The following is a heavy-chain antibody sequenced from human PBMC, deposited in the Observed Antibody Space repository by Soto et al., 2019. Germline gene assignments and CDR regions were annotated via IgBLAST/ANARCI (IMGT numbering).Heavy chain of an antibody. CDR2: IYYSGST. V-gene: IGHV4-59*01. Sequence: QVQLQESGPGLVKPSETLSLTCTVSGGSISSYYWSWIRQPPGKGLEWIGYIYYSGSTNYSPSLKSRVTISVDTSKNQFSLKLSSVTAADTAVYYCARVYGGNANWFDPWGQGTLVTVSS. CDR1: GGSISSYY. J-gene: IGHJ5*02. CDR3: ARVYGGNANWFDP. D-gene: IGHD4-17*01.